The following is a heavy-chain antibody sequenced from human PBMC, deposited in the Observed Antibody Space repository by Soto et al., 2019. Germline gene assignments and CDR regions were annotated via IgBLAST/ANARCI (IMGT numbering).Heavy chain of an antibody. CDR1: GFTFSSYA. V-gene: IGHV3-23*01. J-gene: IGHJ4*02. CDR2: ISGSGSTI. CDR3: AKVFYYYDSSGYYYFDY. Sequence: GGSLRLSCAASGFTFSSYAVSWVRQAPGKGPEWISSISGSGSTIYYADSVKGRFTISRDNSKNTLYLQMSSLRAEDTAVYYCAKVFYYYDSSGYYYFDYWGQETLVTVSS. D-gene: IGHD3-22*01.